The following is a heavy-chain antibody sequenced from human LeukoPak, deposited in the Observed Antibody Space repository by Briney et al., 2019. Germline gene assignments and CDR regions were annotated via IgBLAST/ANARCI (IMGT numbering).Heavy chain of an antibody. J-gene: IGHJ4*02. V-gene: IGHV1-18*01. Sequence: ASVKVSCKASGYTFTSYGISWVRPAPGQGLEWMGWISAYNGNTNYAQKLQGRVTMTTDTSTSTAYMELRSLRSDDAAVYYCARDSGYERDFDYWGQGTLVTVSS. CDR2: ISAYNGNT. D-gene: IGHD5-12*01. CDR3: ARDSGYERDFDY. CDR1: GYTFTSYG.